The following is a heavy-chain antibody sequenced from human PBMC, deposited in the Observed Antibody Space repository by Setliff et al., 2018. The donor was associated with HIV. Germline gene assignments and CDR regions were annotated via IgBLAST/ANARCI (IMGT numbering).Heavy chain of an antibody. J-gene: IGHJ4*02. V-gene: IGHV4-31*03. CDR1: GGSISSGGYY. CDR2: IYYSGST. Sequence: SETLSLTCTVSGGSISSGGYYWSWIRQLPGKGLECIGYIYYSGSTYYNPSLKSRVTISVDTSKNQFSLKLSSVTAADTAVYYCARMVPANGYPSDYWGQGTLVTVSS. CDR3: ARMVPANGYPSDY. D-gene: IGHD2-8*01.